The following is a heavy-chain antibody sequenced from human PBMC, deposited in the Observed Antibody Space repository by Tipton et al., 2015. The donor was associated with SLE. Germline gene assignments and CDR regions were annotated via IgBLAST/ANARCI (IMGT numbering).Heavy chain of an antibody. D-gene: IGHD3-3*01. CDR3: ARAGGYDFWSGRIDAFDI. V-gene: IGHV4-31*03. J-gene: IGHJ3*02. Sequence: LTCTVSGGSISSGGYYWSWIRQHPGKGLEWIGYIYYSGSTYYNLSLKSRVTISVDTSKNQFSLKLSSVTAADTAVYYCARAGGYDFWSGRIDAFDIWGQGTMVTVSS. CDR2: IYYSGST. CDR1: GGSISSGGYY.